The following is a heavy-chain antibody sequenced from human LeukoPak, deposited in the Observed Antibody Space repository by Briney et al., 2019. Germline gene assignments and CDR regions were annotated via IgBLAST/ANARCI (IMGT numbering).Heavy chain of an antibody. V-gene: IGHV1-8*01. J-gene: IGHJ6*03. CDR2: MNPNSGNT. Sequence: VASVKVSCKASGYTFTSYDVNWVRQATGQGLEWMGLMNPNSGNTGYAQKFQGRGTMTRNTSISTAYMELSSLRSEDTAVYYCARGGYSSSWYYYYYYYMDVWGKGTTVTVSS. CDR3: ARGGYSSSWYYYYYYYMDV. CDR1: GYTFTSYD. D-gene: IGHD6-13*01.